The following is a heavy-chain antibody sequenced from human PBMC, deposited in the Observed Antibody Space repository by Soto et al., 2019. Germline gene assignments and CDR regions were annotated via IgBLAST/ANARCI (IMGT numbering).Heavy chain of an antibody. J-gene: IGHJ6*02. D-gene: IGHD3-10*01. CDR2: IYYSGST. Sequence: PSETLSLTCTVSCGSSSSGGYYWSWIRQHPGDGLEWNGYIYYSGSTYYNPSLKSRVTISVDTSKNHFSLRLSSVTAADPAVYYCARETMVTSGLYYYYGMAVWGQGTTVTVSS. CDR1: CGSSSSGGYY. CDR3: ARETMVTSGLYYYYGMAV. V-gene: IGHV4-31*03.